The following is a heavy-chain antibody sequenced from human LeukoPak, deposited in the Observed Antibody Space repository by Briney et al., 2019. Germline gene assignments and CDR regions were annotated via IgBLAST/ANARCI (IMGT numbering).Heavy chain of an antibody. CDR2: INPSGGNT. CDR1: GYTFTSYY. D-gene: IGHD6-13*01. CDR3: ARDAIAAAGSFDY. V-gene: IGHV1-46*01. J-gene: IGHJ4*02. Sequence: ASVKVSCKASGYTFTSYYMHWVRQAPGQGLEWMGLINPSGGNTRYAQKFQGRVTITRDTSATTVYMELSSLRSEDTAVYYCARDAIAAAGSFDYWGQGTLVIVSS.